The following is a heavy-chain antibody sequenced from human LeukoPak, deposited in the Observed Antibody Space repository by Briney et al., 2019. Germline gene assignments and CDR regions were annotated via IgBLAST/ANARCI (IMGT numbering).Heavy chain of an antibody. D-gene: IGHD5-12*01. CDR3: VRDSGFGTYFDY. CDR1: GFTFSSYA. V-gene: IGHV3-30*04. J-gene: IGHJ4*02. CDR2: ISYDGSNK. Sequence: GGSLRLSCAASGFTFSSYAMHWVRQAPGKGLEWVAVISYDGSNKYYADSVKGRFTISRDNSKNTLYLQMNSLRAEDTAVYYCVRDSGFGTYFDYWGQGTLVTVSS.